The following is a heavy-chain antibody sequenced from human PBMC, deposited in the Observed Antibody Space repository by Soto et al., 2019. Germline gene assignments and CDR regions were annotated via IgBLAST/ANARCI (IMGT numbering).Heavy chain of an antibody. D-gene: IGHD6-19*01. V-gene: IGHV5-51*01. Sequence: GESLKISCEGSGYTFSDYWVGWVRHVPGKGLEWVGTIYAGDSDTRYGPSFEGQVTMSVDKSISTAYLHWSSLKASDSAIYYCARQHPLDSSAWYNWGQGTLVTVSS. CDR1: GYTFSDYW. CDR3: ARQHPLDSSAWYN. CDR2: IYAGDSDT. J-gene: IGHJ4*02.